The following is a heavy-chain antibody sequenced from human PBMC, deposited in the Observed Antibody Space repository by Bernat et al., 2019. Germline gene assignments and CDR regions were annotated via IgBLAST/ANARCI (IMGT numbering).Heavy chain of an antibody. J-gene: IGHJ4*02. CDR3: TIGDCSGGSCYPQPYYFDY. CDR1: GGTFSSYA. D-gene: IGHD2-15*01. CDR2: IIPIFGTA. Sequence: QVQLVQSGAEVKKPGSSVKVSCKASGGTFSSYAISWVRQAPGQGLEWMGGIIPIFGTANYAQEFQGRVTITADESTSTAYMELSSLRSEDTAVYYCTIGDCSGGSCYPQPYYFDYWGQGTLVTVSS. V-gene: IGHV1-69*01.